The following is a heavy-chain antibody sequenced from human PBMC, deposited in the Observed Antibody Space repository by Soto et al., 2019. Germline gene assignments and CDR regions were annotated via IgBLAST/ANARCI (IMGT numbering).Heavy chain of an antibody. CDR2: IYYSGST. CDR3: ARDGSYYDSSGYDY. D-gene: IGHD3-22*01. V-gene: IGHV4-31*03. J-gene: IGHJ4*02. CDR1: GGSISSGGYY. Sequence: SETLSLTCTVSGGSISSGGYYWSWIRQHPGKGLEWIGYIYYSGSTYYNPSLKSRVTISVDTSKNQFSLKLSSVTAADTAVYYCARDGSYYDSSGYDYWSQGTLVTVSS.